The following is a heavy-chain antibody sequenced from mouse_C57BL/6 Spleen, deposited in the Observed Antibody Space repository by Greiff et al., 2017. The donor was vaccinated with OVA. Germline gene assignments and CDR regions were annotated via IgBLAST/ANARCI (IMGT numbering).Heavy chain of an antibody. CDR1: GFSLTSYG. Sequence: VQLKESGPGLVQPSQSLSITCTVSGFSLTSYGVHWVRQSPGKGLEWLGVIWGGGSTDYNAAFISRLSISKDNSKSQVFFKMNSLQADDTAIYYCAREDFDVWGTGTTVTVSS. CDR2: IWGGGST. J-gene: IGHJ1*03. V-gene: IGHV2-2*01. CDR3: AREDFDV.